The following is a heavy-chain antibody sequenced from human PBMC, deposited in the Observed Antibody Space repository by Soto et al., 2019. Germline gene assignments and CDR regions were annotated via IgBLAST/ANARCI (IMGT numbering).Heavy chain of an antibody. CDR3: AKGVPGIAVAGTGYFQH. V-gene: IGHV3-23*01. D-gene: IGHD6-19*01. CDR1: GFTFSSYA. J-gene: IGHJ1*01. CDR2: ISGSGDST. Sequence: GRSLRLSCAASGFTFSSYAMSWVRQAPGKGLEWVSAISGSGDSTYYADSVKGRFTISRDNSKNTLYLQMNSLRAEDTAVYYCAKGVPGIAVAGTGYFQHWGQGTLVTVSS.